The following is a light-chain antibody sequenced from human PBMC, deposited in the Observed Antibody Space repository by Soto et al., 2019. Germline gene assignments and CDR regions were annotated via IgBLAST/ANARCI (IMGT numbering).Light chain of an antibody. Sequence: VMTQSPATLSVSPGERATLSCRASQIVSSSLALYQQKPGEAPRLLIYGASTRATGIPARFSGSGSGTEFTLTISSLQSEDFAVYYCQQYNNWPPVTFGQGTKVAI. J-gene: IGKJ1*01. CDR2: GAS. V-gene: IGKV3-15*01. CDR3: QQYNNWPPVT. CDR1: QIVSSS.